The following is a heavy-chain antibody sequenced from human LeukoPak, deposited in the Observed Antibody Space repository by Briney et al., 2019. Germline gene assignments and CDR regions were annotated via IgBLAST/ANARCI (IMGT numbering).Heavy chain of an antibody. V-gene: IGHV3-48*03. Sequence: GGSLRLSCAASGFTFSSYEMNWVRQAPGKGLEWVSYISSSGSTIYYADSVKGRFTISRDNAKNSLYLQMNSLRAEDTAVYFCARDPSYGSGYWGQGTLVTVSS. CDR1: GFTFSSYE. D-gene: IGHD3-10*01. J-gene: IGHJ4*02. CDR3: ARDPSYGSGY. CDR2: ISSSGSTI.